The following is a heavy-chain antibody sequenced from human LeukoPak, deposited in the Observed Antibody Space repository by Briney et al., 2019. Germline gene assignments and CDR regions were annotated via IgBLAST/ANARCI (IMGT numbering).Heavy chain of an antibody. Sequence: ASVRVSCTASGYIFTGYYTHWVRQAPGQGLEWMGWINPNSGGTNYAQKFQGRVTMTRDTSISTAYMELSRLRSDDTAVYYCARGDFKAGLMDVWGKGTTVTVSS. V-gene: IGHV1-2*02. CDR2: INPNSGGT. J-gene: IGHJ6*04. CDR3: ARGDFKAGLMDV. D-gene: IGHD2-21*02. CDR1: GYIFTGYY.